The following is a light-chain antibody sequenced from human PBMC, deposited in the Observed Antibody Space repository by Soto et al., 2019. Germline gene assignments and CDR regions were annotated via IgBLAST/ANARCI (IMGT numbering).Light chain of an antibody. Sequence: PGERAALSCRASPSVTNYLAWYQQKPGQAPRLLIYGAFNRATGIPARFSGSGSGADFTLTISSLEPEDFAVYYCQQRNIWPPVTFGQGTRLEIK. CDR3: QQRNIWPPVT. J-gene: IGKJ5*01. CDR2: GAF. CDR1: PSVTNY. V-gene: IGKV3-11*01.